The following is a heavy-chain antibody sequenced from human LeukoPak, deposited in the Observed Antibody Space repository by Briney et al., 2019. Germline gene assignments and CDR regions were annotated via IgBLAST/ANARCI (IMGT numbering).Heavy chain of an antibody. CDR2: IYIGGNT. Sequence: TGGSLRLSCAASGFTVSSNYMSWVRRAPGKGLEWVSVIYIGGNTYYADSVKGRFTISRDNSKNTLYLQMNSLTAEDTAVYYCARGDGYNYWDYWGQGTLVTVSS. CDR1: GFTVSSNY. CDR3: ARGDGYNYWDY. J-gene: IGHJ4*02. V-gene: IGHV3-53*01. D-gene: IGHD5-24*01.